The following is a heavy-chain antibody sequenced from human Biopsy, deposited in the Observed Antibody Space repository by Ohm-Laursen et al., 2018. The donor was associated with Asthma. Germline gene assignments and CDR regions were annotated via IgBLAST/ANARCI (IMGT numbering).Heavy chain of an antibody. V-gene: IGHV3-7*01. J-gene: IGHJ1*01. CDR1: GFTFGDYW. Sequence: GSLRLSCSASGFTFGDYWMSWVRQVPGKGLEWVANIKHDGTEKNHVDSLKGRFTNSRDNAKNLLYLQMSSLRAEDTAVYYCARTFHFWSPYHAEHYQLWGQGTLVTVPS. CDR2: IKHDGTEK. D-gene: IGHD3-3*02. CDR3: ARTFHFWSPYHAEHYQL.